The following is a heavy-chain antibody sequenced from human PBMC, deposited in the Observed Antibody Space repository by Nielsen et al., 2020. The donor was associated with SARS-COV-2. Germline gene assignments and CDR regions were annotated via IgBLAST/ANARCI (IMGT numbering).Heavy chain of an antibody. CDR3: ARRGHDNSGYSWDY. V-gene: IGHV1-2*04. J-gene: IGHJ4*02. D-gene: IGHD3-22*01. CDR1: GYTFTGYY. CDR2: INPNTGNT. Sequence: ASVKVSCKASGYTFTGYYIHWVRQAPGQGLERMGWINPNTGNTKYAQKVQDWVTMNKDTSINTAYIELSRLRSEDMAVYFFARRGHDNSGYSWDYWGQGTLVTVSS.